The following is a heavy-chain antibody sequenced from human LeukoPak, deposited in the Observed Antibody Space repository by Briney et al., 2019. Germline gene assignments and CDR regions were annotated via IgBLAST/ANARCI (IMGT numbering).Heavy chain of an antibody. Sequence: GGSLRLSCAASGFTFSSYAMHWVRQAPGKGLEWVAIISFDGSDKYYADSVKGRFTISRDNSKNTLYLEMNGLRAEDTAVYYCARASCSTTSCYLGKIDYWGQGTLVTVSS. D-gene: IGHD2-2*01. CDR1: GFTFSSYA. V-gene: IGHV3-30*04. CDR3: ARASCSTTSCYLGKIDY. CDR2: ISFDGSDK. J-gene: IGHJ4*02.